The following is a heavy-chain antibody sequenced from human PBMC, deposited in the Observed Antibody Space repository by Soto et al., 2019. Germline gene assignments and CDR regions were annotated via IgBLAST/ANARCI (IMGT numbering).Heavy chain of an antibody. CDR2: ISGSGGST. J-gene: IGHJ3*02. Sequence: GGSLRLSCAATGFTFSSYAMSWVRQAPGKGLEWVSAISGSGGSTYYADSVKGRFTISRDNSKNTLYLQMNSLRAEDTAVYYCAKDLEEYYYDSNGYIEADAFDIWGRGTMVTVS. CDR3: AKDLEEYYYDSNGYIEADAFDI. V-gene: IGHV3-23*01. CDR1: GFTFSSYA. D-gene: IGHD3-22*01.